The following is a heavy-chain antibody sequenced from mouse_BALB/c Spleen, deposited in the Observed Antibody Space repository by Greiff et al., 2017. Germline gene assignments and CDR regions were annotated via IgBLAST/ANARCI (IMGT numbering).Heavy chain of an antibody. J-gene: IGHJ2*01. V-gene: IGHV7-3*02. CDR2: IRNKANGYTT. Sequence: EVKLVESGGGLVQPGGSLRLSCATSGFTFTDYYMSWVRQPPGKALEWLGFIRNKANGYTTEYSASVKGRFTISRDNSQSIFYLQMNTLRAEDSATYYCARDKLFYFDYWGQGTTLTVSS. D-gene: IGHD1-3*01. CDR3: ARDKLFYFDY. CDR1: GFTFTDYY.